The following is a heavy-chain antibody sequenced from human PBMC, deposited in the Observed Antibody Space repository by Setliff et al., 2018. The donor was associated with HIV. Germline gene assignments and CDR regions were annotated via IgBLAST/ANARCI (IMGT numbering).Heavy chain of an antibody. D-gene: IGHD4-17*01. J-gene: IGHJ4*02. CDR3: ARDRGYGVDTFDF. CDR2: IGGYEHNI. CDR1: GFTFTDYG. V-gene: IGHV1-18*01. Sequence: ASVKVSCKASGFTFTDYGFSWVRQAPGQGLEWMGWIGGYEHNINYAQKFRDRVILTKDTSTTTVYIELMSLRFDDTAIYYCARDRGYGVDTFDFWGQGTQVTVSS.